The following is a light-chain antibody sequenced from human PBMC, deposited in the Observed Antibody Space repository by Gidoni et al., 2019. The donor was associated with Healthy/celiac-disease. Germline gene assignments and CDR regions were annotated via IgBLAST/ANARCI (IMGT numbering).Light chain of an antibody. CDR3: QQRSNWPS. V-gene: IGKV3-11*01. J-gene: IGKJ2*03. CDR2: DAS. Sequence: IVLTQSPAPLSLSPGERATLSCRASQSVSSYLAWYQQQPGQAPRLLIYDASNRATGIPARFSGSGSGTDFTLTISSLEPEDCAVYYCQQRSNWPSFGQGTKLEIK. CDR1: QSVSSY.